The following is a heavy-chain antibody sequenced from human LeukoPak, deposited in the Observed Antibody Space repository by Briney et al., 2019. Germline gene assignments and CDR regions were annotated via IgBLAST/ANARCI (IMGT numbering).Heavy chain of an antibody. CDR3: ARGYPPRPHSGYSRFSWFDP. CDR1: GGSFSGYY. D-gene: IGHD5-12*01. V-gene: IGHV4-34*01. CDR2: INHSGST. Sequence: SETLSLTCAVYGGSFSGYYWSWIRQPPGKGLEWIGEINHSGSTNYNPSLKSRVTISVDTSKNQFSLKLSSVTAADTAVYYCARGYPPRPHSGYSRFSWFDPWGQGTLVTVSS. J-gene: IGHJ5*02.